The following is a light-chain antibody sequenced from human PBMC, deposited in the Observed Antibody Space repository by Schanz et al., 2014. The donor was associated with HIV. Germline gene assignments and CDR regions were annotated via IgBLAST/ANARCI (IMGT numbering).Light chain of an antibody. CDR1: SSDVGAYNY. J-gene: IGLJ3*02. CDR2: EVS. CDR3: CSYAGNTTWV. V-gene: IGLV2-14*03. Sequence: QSALTQPASVSGSPGQSITISCTGTSSDVGAYNYVSWYQQHPGKAPKIMIYEVSNRPSGVSNRFSGSKSGNTASLTISGLRAEDEADYHCCSYAGNTTWVFGGGTKLTVL.